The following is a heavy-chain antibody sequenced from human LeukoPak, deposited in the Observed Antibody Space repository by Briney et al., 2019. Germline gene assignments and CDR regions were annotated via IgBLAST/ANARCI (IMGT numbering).Heavy chain of an antibody. D-gene: IGHD2-15*01. CDR1: GFTFSSYA. CDR3: ARGLLRNYYFDY. J-gene: IGHJ4*02. V-gene: IGHV3-33*08. CDR2: IWYDGSNK. Sequence: GGSLRLSCAASGFTFSSYAMHWVRQAPGKGLEWVAVIWYDGSNKYYADSVKGRFVISRDNSKNTLYLQMNSLRAEDTAVYYCARGLLRNYYFDYWGQGTLVTVSS.